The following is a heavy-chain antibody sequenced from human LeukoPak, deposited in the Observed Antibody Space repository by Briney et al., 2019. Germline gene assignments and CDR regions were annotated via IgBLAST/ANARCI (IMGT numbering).Heavy chain of an antibody. V-gene: IGHV1-69*13. CDR3: ARDLVDTAMNLRAYYFDY. J-gene: IGHJ4*02. Sequence: SVKVSCKASGGTFSSYAISWVRQAPGQGLEWMGGIIPIFGTANYAQKFQGRVTITADESTSTAYMELSSLRSEDTAVYYCARDLVDTAMNLRAYYFDYWGQGTLVTVSS. D-gene: IGHD5-18*01. CDR2: IIPIFGTA. CDR1: GGTFSSYA.